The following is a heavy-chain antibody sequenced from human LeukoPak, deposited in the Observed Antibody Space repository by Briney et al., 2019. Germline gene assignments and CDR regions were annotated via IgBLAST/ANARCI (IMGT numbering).Heavy chain of an antibody. D-gene: IGHD3-10*01. CDR2: IYYSGST. J-gene: IGHJ4*02. V-gene: IGHV4-59*11. Sequence: SETLSLTCTVSGGSISSHYWSWIRQPPGKTLEWIGYIYYSGSTNYNPSLRSRVTISVDSSRNQFSLKLSSVTAADTAVYYCARGSGQWGFDSWGQGTLVTVSS. CDR3: ARGSGQWGFDS. CDR1: GGSISSHY.